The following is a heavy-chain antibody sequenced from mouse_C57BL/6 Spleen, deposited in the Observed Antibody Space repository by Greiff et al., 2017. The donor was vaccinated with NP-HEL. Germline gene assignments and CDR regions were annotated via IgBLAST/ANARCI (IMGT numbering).Heavy chain of an antibody. J-gene: IGHJ1*03. CDR3: ARSYYGKNWYFDV. Sequence: QVHVKQSGAELARPGASVKMSCKASGYTFTSYTMHWVKQRPGQGLEWIGYINPSSGYTKYNQKFKDKATLTADKSSSTAYMQLSSLTSEDSAVYYCARSYYGKNWYFDVWGTGTTVTVSS. V-gene: IGHV1-4*01. CDR1: GYTFTSYT. D-gene: IGHD2-10*01. CDR2: INPSSGYT.